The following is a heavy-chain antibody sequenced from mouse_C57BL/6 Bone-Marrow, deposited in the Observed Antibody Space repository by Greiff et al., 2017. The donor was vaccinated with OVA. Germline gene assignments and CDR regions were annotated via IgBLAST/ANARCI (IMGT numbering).Heavy chain of an antibody. D-gene: IGHD1-1*01. J-gene: IGHJ1*03. CDR3: KDRDSGSSPYWYFDG. Sequence: EVQLQQSGAELVRPGASVKLSCTASGFTFKDDYMHWVKQRPEQGLEWIGWIDPENGDTDYASKFQGKATMTADTSSNTAYLQLSSLTSADTAVSYGKDRDSGSSPYWYFDGWGTGTAVTVSA. CDR1: GFTFKDDY. CDR2: IDPENGDT. V-gene: IGHV14-4*01.